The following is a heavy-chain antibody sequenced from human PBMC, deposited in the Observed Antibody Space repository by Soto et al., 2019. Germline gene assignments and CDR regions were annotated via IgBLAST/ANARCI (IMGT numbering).Heavy chain of an antibody. CDR1: GGSFSGHY. D-gene: IGHD4-17*01. Sequence: SETLSLTCAVFGGSFSGHYWSWIRQPPGKGLEWIGEINHSGGANYNPSLKSRVSISVDTSKNQFSLKLNSVTAADTAVYYCGRGPPVRTTTVTTYYYNGMEVWGQGTRVTVSS. J-gene: IGHJ6*02. V-gene: IGHV4-34*01. CDR2: INHSGGA. CDR3: GRGPPVRTTTVTTYYYNGMEV.